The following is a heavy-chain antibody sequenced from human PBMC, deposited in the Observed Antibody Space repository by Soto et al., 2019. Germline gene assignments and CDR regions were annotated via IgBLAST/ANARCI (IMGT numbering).Heavy chain of an antibody. Sequence: PSQTLSLTCAISGDSVSSNSAAWNWIRLSPSRGLEWLGRTYRRSKGHNDSAESVKSRITINPDTSKNEFSLHLNFVTPDDTAVYYCARDRAQYGMDVWGQGTTVTVSS. J-gene: IGHJ6*02. CDR2: TYRRSKGHN. CDR1: GDSVSSNSAA. V-gene: IGHV6-1*01. D-gene: IGHD3-10*01. CDR3: ARDRAQYGMDV.